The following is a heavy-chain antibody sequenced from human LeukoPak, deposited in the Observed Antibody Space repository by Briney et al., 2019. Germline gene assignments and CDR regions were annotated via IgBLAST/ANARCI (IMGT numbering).Heavy chain of an antibody. D-gene: IGHD3-22*01. J-gene: IGHJ4*02. CDR1: GFTFSSYA. Sequence: GGSLRLSCAASGFTFSSYAMSWVRQAPGKGLEWVSAIRGSGDRTHYADSVKGRFTISRDNSKNTLYLQMNSLRAEDTAVYYCANTRPDSKGYYFDCWGQGTLVTVSS. CDR2: IRGSGDRT. V-gene: IGHV3-23*01. CDR3: ANTRPDSKGYYFDC.